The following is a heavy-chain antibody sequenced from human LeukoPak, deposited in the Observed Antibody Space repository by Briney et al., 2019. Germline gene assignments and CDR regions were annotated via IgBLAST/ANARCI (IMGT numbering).Heavy chain of an antibody. J-gene: IGHJ3*02. V-gene: IGHV1-2*02. CDR2: INPNSGGT. CDR3: ARVYYDFSDDAFDI. CDR1: GYTFTGYY. Sequence: ASVKVSCKASGYTFTGYYMHWVRQAPGQGLEWMGWINPNSGGTNYAQKFQGRVTMTRDTSISTAYMELGRLRSDDTAVYYCARVYYDFSDDAFDIWGQGTMVTVSS. D-gene: IGHD3-3*01.